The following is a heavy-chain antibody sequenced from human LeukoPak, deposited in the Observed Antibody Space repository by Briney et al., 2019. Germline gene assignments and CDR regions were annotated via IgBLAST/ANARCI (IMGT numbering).Heavy chain of an antibody. Sequence: GGSLRLSCAASGFTFSSYEMNWVRQARGMGLEWVSYICSRGIYIYYADSVKGRFNISRDNSKNTLYLQMNSLTTEDTAVYYCTRIFYYGTRGYDPDFWGQGTLVSVSS. V-gene: IGHV3-48*03. J-gene: IGHJ4*02. CDR3: TRIFYYGTRGYDPDF. CDR1: GFTFSSYE. CDR2: ICSRGIYI. D-gene: IGHD1-7*01.